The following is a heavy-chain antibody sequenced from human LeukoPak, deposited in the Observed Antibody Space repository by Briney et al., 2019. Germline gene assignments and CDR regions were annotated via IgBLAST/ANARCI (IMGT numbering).Heavy chain of an antibody. V-gene: IGHV4-34*01. CDR1: GGSFSGYY. CDR2: INHSGST. Sequence: SETLSLTCAVYGGSFSGYYWSWIRQPPGKGLEWIGEINHSGSTNYNPSLKSRVTISVDTSKNQFSLKLSSVTAADTAVYYCAREKQWLVRPYYYGMDVWGQGTLVTVSS. CDR3: AREKQWLVRPYYYGMDV. J-gene: IGHJ6*02. D-gene: IGHD6-19*01.